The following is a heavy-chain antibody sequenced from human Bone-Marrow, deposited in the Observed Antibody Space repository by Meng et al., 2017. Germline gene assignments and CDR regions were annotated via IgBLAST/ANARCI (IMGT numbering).Heavy chain of an antibody. CDR3: ARLHDSRGYYKRPFDY. CDR2: IYHNGST. Sequence: SETLSLTCTVSGYSISSGYYWGWIRQPPGKGLEWIGTIYHNGSTYSNPSLKSRVTISVDTSKNQLSLTLSSVTAADTALYYCARLHDSRGYYKRPFDYWGQGTLVTVSS. CDR1: GYSISSGYY. D-gene: IGHD3-22*01. J-gene: IGHJ4*02. V-gene: IGHV4-38-2*02.